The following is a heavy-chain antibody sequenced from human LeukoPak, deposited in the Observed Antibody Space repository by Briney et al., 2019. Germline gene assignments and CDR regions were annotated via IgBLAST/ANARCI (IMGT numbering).Heavy chain of an antibody. J-gene: IGHJ4*02. CDR2: ISSSGTPI. CDR1: GFTFSSYE. D-gene: IGHD2-21*01. Sequence: QPGGSLRLSCAASGFTFSSYEMNWVRQAPGKGLVWVSYISSSGTPIHYADSVKGRFTISRDNAKNSLFLQMNSLRAEDTAVYYCAREKTACGGDCYDSWGQGTLVTVSS. CDR3: AREKTACGGDCYDS. V-gene: IGHV3-48*03.